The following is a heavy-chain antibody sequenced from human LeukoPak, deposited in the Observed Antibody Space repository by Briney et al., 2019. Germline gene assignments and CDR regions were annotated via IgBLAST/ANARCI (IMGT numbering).Heavy chain of an antibody. V-gene: IGHV3-30-3*01. CDR2: ISYDGSNK. D-gene: IGHD3-22*01. CDR3: ARDHPYDSSGYDYYYYYYGMDV. J-gene: IGHJ6*02. CDR1: GFTFSSHA. Sequence: GGSLRLSCAASGFTFSSHAMHWVRQAPGKGLEWVAVISYDGSNKYYADSVKGRFTISRDNSKNTLYLQMNSLRAEDTAVYYCARDHPYDSSGYDYYYYYYGMDVWGQGTTVTVSS.